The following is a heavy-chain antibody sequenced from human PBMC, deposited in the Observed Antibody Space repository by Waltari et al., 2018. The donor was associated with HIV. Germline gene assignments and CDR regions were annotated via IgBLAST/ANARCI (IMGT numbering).Heavy chain of an antibody. V-gene: IGHV4-34*01. CDR1: GGSFGGNY. Sequence: QVQLNQGGPGLLKPSETLSLTSAGYGGSFGGNYWTWVRQPPGKGLEWIGEINHAGITNYNPSVKSRVTMSVDTSMNQFSLKLTSVTAADTALYYCARRAPMAYFDYWGQGSLVTVSS. CDR3: ARRAPMAYFDY. D-gene: IGHD2-8*01. CDR2: INHAGIT. J-gene: IGHJ4*02.